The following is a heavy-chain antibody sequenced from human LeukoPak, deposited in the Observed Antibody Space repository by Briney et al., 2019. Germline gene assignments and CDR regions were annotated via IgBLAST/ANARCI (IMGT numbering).Heavy chain of an antibody. J-gene: IGHJ4*02. CDR2: MNPNSGNT. CDR3: ARSALRYFDWLLPTEPPLDY. CDR1: GYTFTSYD. Sequence: ASVKVSCKASGYTFTSYDINWVRQATGQGLEWMGWMNPNSGNTGYAQKFQGRVTMTRNTSISTAYMELSSLRSEDTAVYYCARSALRYFDWLLPTEPPLDYWGQGTLVTVSS. V-gene: IGHV1-8*01. D-gene: IGHD3-9*01.